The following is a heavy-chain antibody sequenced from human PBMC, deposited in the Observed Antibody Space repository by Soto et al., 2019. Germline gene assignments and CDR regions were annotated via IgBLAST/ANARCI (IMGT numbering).Heavy chain of an antibody. V-gene: IGHV4-4*07. Sequence: SETLSLTCNVSGGSMSSYFWSWIRQTAGKGLEWIGRIYSSGSTNYNPSLKSRVTMSIDTSKHQFSLKLSSVTAADTAVYFCARVKTVDYYGMGVWGQGTTVTVSS. CDR1: GGSMSSYF. CDR2: IYSSGST. J-gene: IGHJ6*02. CDR3: ARVKTVDYYGMGV.